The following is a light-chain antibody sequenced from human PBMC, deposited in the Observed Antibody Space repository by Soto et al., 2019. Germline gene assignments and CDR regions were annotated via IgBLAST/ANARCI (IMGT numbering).Light chain of an antibody. CDR1: TGDIGAFNY. Sequence: QSVLTQPPSASGSPGQSVTISCTGTTGDIGAFNYVSWYQQRPGKAPKLIIYEVTRRPSGVPDRVSASKSGNTASLTVSGLRAEDEADYYCSSYAGSNNFVFGSGTKLTVL. J-gene: IGLJ1*01. CDR2: EVT. CDR3: SSYAGSNNFV. V-gene: IGLV2-8*01.